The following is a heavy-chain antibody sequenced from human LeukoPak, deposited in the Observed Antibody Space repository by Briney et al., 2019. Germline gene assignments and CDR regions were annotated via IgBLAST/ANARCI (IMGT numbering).Heavy chain of an antibody. Sequence: ASVKVSCKASGYTFTGYYMHWVRQAPGQGLEWMGWINPNSGGTNYAQKFQGRVTMTRDTSISTAYMELSRLRSEDTAVYYCARSAWYSSSWDYFDYWGQGTLVTVSS. CDR3: ARSAWYSSSWDYFDY. V-gene: IGHV1-2*02. J-gene: IGHJ4*02. CDR1: GYTFTGYY. CDR2: INPNSGGT. D-gene: IGHD6-13*01.